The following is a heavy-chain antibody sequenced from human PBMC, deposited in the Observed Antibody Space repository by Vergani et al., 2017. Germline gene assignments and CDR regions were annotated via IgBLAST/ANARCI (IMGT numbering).Heavy chain of an antibody. CDR2: IKRDGTET. CDR1: GFTFGDYY. Sequence: EVQLLESGGDLVQPGGSLRLSCAASGFTFGDYYMAWIRLAPGKGLDWVASIKRDGTETFYVDSVKGRFTISRDNSKNTLYLQMNSLRAEDTAVYYCAKDESTYYYDSSGSPDYWGQGTLVTVSS. J-gene: IGHJ4*02. D-gene: IGHD3-22*01. CDR3: AKDESTYYYDSSGSPDY. V-gene: IGHV3-7*01.